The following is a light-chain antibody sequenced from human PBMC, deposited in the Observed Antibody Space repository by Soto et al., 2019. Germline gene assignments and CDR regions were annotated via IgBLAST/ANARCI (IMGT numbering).Light chain of an antibody. J-gene: IGKJ4*01. CDR1: QSVSSSY. V-gene: IGKV3-20*01. CDR3: QQYGSSPRLT. Sequence: EIVLTQSPGTLSLSPGERATLSCRAIQSVSSSYLAWYQQKPGQAPRLLIYGASSRATGIPDRFSGSGSGTDFTLTISRLESEDFAVYYCQQYGSSPRLTFGGGTKVDIK. CDR2: GAS.